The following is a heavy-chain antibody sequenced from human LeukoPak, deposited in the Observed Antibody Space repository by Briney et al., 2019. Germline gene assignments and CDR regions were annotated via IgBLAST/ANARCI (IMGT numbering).Heavy chain of an antibody. Sequence: GGSLRLSCAASGFTFSSYAMHWVRQAPGKGLEWVAVISYDGSNKYYADSVKGRFTISRDNSKNTLYLQMNSLRAEDTAVYYCAREVAAAGTRWFDPWGQGTLVTVSS. D-gene: IGHD6-13*01. CDR3: AREVAAAGTRWFDP. CDR2: ISYDGSNK. CDR1: GFTFSSYA. V-gene: IGHV3-30-3*01. J-gene: IGHJ5*02.